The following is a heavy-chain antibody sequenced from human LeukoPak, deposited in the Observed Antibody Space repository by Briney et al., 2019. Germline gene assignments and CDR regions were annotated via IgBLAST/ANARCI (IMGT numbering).Heavy chain of an antibody. CDR1: GYTFTSYY. CDR2: INPSGGST. D-gene: IGHD3-16*02. V-gene: IGHV1-46*01. CDR3: ARSHYDYVWGSYRPLGYFDY. Sequence: ASVTVSCKASGYTFTSYYMHWVRQAPGQGLEWMGIINPSGGSTSYAQKFQGRVTITRDTSASTAYMELSSLRSEDTAVYYCARSHYDYVWGSYRPLGYFDYWGQGTLVTVSS. J-gene: IGHJ4*02.